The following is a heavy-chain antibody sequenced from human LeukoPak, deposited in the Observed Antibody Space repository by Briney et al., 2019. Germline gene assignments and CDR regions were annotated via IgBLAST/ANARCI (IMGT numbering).Heavy chain of an antibody. CDR3: ARDAGDRLDGGPDAFDI. CDR2: ISYDGSNK. V-gene: IGHV3-30*03. D-gene: IGHD7-27*01. J-gene: IGHJ3*02. Sequence: PGGSLRLSCAASGFTFSSYGMHWVRQAPGKGLEWVAVISYDGSNKYYADSVKGRFTISRDNAKNSLYLQMNSLRAEDTAVYYCARDAGDRLDGGPDAFDIWGQGTMATVSS. CDR1: GFTFSSYG.